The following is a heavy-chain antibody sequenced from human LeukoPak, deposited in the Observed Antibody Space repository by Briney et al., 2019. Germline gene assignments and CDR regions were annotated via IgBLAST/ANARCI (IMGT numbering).Heavy chain of an antibody. CDR3: ARVAEIEWELLYFDY. J-gene: IGHJ4*02. CDR2: IYYSGST. Sequence: PSETLSLTCTVSGGSISSYYWSWIRQPPGKGLEWIGCIYYSGSTNYNPSLKSRVTISVDTSKNQFSLKLSSVTAADTAVYYCARVAEIEWELLYFDYWGQGTLVTVSS. V-gene: IGHV4-59*01. CDR1: GGSISSYY. D-gene: IGHD1-26*01.